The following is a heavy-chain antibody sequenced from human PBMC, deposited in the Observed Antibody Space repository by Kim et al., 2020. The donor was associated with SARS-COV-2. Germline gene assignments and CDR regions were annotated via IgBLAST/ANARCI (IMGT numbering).Heavy chain of an antibody. J-gene: IGHJ3*02. V-gene: IGHV3-48*02. Sequence: WGSLRLSCAPSVFIFLSSSLPFFLPPPCTFLFGLSCITKSSNTIYYADSVKGRFTISRDNAKNSLYLQMNSLRDEETAVYYCVRDRVGGAFDIWGQGPMV. D-gene: IGHD3-16*01. CDR3: VRDRVGGAFDI. CDR2: ITKSSNTI. CDR1: VFIFLSSS.